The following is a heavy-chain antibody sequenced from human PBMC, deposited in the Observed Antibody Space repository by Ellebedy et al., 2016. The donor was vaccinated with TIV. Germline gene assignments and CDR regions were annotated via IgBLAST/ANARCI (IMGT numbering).Heavy chain of an antibody. CDR1: GFTFSNYD. CDR3: ARVEGNGWFPSDS. V-gene: IGHV3-13*01. J-gene: IGHJ4*02. CDR2: FGRAGDT. D-gene: IGHD6-19*01. Sequence: PGGSLRLSCAASGFTFSNYDMHWVHQGTGIGLEWVLGFGRAGDTYLPGSVKGRFTVSRDNAKNSLGLQLDSLRVEDTAVYYCARVEGNGWFPSDSWGQGTLVTVPS.